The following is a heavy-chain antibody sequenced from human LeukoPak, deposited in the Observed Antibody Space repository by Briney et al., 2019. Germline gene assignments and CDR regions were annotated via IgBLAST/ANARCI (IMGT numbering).Heavy chain of an antibody. CDR1: GFTFSSYS. CDR2: ISSSSSYI. CDR3: ATLNTAMVSLPFDY. Sequence: GGSLRLSCAASGFTFSSYSMNWVRQAPGKGLEWVSSISSSSSYIYYADSVKGRFTISRDNSKNTLYLQMNSLRAEDTAVYYCATLNTAMVSLPFDYWGQGTLVTVSS. D-gene: IGHD5-18*01. V-gene: IGHV3-21*01. J-gene: IGHJ4*02.